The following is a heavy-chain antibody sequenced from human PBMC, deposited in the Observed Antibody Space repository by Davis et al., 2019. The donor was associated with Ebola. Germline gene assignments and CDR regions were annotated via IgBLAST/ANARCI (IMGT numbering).Heavy chain of an antibody. J-gene: IGHJ4*02. V-gene: IGHV3-48*02. CDR2: ISSSSSTI. CDR1: GFTFSSYG. CDR3: ARRGVVTPLFTFYFDY. Sequence: GESLKISCAASGFTFSSYGMHWVRQAPGKGLEWVSYISSSSSTIYYADSVKGRFTISRDNAKNSLYLQMNSLRDEDTAVYYCARRGVVTPLFTFYFDYWGQGTLVTVSS. D-gene: IGHD4-23*01.